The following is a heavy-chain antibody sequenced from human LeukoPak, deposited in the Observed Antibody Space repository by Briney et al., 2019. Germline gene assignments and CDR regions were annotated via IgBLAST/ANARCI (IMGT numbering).Heavy chain of an antibody. J-gene: IGHJ5*02. Sequence: PSETLSLTCAVYGGSFSGYYWSWIRQPPGKGLEWIGEINHSGSTNYNPSLKSRVTISVDTSKNQFSLKLSSVTAADTAVYYCARGPRFDPRGQGTLVTVSS. V-gene: IGHV4-34*01. CDR1: GGSFSGYY. CDR2: INHSGST. CDR3: ARGPRFDP.